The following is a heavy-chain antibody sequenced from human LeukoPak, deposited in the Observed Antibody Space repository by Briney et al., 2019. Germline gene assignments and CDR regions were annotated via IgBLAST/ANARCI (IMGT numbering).Heavy chain of an antibody. CDR2: ISDYGSNK. Sequence: PGRSLRLSCAISGFSFRRYGMHCVRQAPAKGLEWVAVISDYGSNKYYADSVKCRFTISRDTYKNTLYLHMNSLRAEDKAVYYCAKDHGYSSSWYSVDYWGQGTLVTVSS. J-gene: IGHJ4*02. CDR3: AKDHGYSSSWYSVDY. V-gene: IGHV3-30*18. CDR1: GFSFRRYG. D-gene: IGHD6-13*01.